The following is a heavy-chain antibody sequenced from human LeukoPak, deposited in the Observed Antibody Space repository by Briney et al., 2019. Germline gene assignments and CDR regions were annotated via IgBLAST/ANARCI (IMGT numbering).Heavy chain of an antibody. D-gene: IGHD3-22*01. CDR1: GGSISSSTYF. V-gene: IGHV4-39*07. CDR3: AKGRSYYDSSGYYYYYYYMDV. CDR2: IYYSGST. Sequence: SETLSLTCTVSGGSISSSTYFWGWIRQPPGKGLEWIGTIYYSGSTYYNPSLKSRVTISVDSSKNQFSLRLSSVTAADTAVYYCAKGRSYYDSSGYYYYYYYMDVWGKGTTVTISS. J-gene: IGHJ6*03.